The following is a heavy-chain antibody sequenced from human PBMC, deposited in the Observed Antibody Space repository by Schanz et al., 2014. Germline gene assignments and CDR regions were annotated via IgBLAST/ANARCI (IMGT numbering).Heavy chain of an antibody. CDR1: GLTFSNHA. CDR2: ISGSGDNT. J-gene: IGHJ5*01. Sequence: EVQLVESGGGLAQPGGSLRLSCAASGLTFSNHAMSWVRQAPGKGLEWVSAISGSGDNTFYADSVRGRFTISRDNSRNTLYLQMNSLRAEDTAVYYCAKDFTGSGIFFNSWGQGTLVSVSS. V-gene: IGHV3-23*04. D-gene: IGHD3-10*01. CDR3: AKDFTGSGIFFNS.